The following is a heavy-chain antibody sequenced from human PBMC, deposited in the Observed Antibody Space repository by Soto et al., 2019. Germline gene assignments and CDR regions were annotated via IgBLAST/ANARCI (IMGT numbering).Heavy chain of an antibody. CDR3: AREGSYSAYNFAHGIQLWSFDF. Sequence: SETLSLTCTVSGGSINTFYWIWVRQPAGKGLEWIGRIFSSGSTSFNPSLESRVAMSVDTSKNHFSLNLSSVTAADMAVYYCAREGSYSAYNFAHGIQLWSFDFWGQGALVTVS. D-gene: IGHD5-12*01. V-gene: IGHV4-4*07. CDR2: IFSSGST. J-gene: IGHJ4*02. CDR1: GGSINTFY.